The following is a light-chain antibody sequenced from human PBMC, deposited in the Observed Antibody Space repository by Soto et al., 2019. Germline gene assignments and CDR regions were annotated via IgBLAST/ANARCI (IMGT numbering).Light chain of an antibody. Sequence: EIVLTQSPGTLSLSPGERATLSCRASQSVSSSYLAWYQQKPGQAPRLLIYGASSRATGIPDRFSGSGSGTDFTLTISRLEPEDFAVYYCQQYSSTGITFGQGTRLEIK. V-gene: IGKV3-20*01. CDR3: QQYSSTGIT. CDR1: QSVSSSY. CDR2: GAS. J-gene: IGKJ5*01.